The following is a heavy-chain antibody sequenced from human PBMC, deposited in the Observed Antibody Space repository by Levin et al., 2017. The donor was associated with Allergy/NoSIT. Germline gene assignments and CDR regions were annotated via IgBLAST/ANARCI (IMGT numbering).Heavy chain of an antibody. CDR3: ARSGHTNRALLAY. CDR1: GGSISGFY. V-gene: IGHV4-59*08. Sequence: SQTLSLTCSVSGGSISGFYWSWVRQSPGTELEWIANIYYNGTVNYNPSLKSRVTISADPSNNQISLNLMAVTAAATAMYFCARSGHTNRALLAYWGRGALVTVSS. D-gene: IGHD1-1*01. J-gene: IGHJ4*02. CDR2: IYYNGTV.